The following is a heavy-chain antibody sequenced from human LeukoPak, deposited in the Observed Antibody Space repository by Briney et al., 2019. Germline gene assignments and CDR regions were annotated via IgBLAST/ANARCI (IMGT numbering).Heavy chain of an antibody. Sequence: GSLRLSCVASGFTFNIYGMSWVRQAPGKGLEWVSSVGGGGDDIHYADSVKGRFTVSRDDAKNTVYLQMNSLRAEDTAIYFCAKDATPRNSIWDHFDSWGQGTLVTVSS. J-gene: IGHJ4*02. D-gene: IGHD1-7*01. CDR1: GFTFNIYG. CDR3: AKDATPRNSIWDHFDS. V-gene: IGHV3-23*01. CDR2: VGGGGDDI.